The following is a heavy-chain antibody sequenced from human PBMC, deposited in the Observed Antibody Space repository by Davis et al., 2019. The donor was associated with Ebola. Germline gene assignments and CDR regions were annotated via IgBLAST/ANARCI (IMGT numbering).Heavy chain of an antibody. Sequence: GESLKISCTTSGFTFRDYAVNWVRQAPGKGLEWVGFIRSKDYGETTQYAASVNGRFSISRDDSRSIAYLQMNSLKTEDTAKYYCTRGLRGVDVWGQGTTVTVSS. J-gene: IGHJ6*02. V-gene: IGHV3-49*04. CDR1: GFTFRDYA. CDR3: TRGLRGVDV. CDR2: IRSKDYGETT.